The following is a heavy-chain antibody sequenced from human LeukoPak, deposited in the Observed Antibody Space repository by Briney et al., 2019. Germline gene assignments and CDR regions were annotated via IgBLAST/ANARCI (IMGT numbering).Heavy chain of an antibody. CDR1: GFTFSSYW. CDR2: IKQDGSEE. Sequence: GGSLRLSCAASGFTFSSYWMSWVRQAPGKGLEWVANIKQDGSEEYYVDSVKGRFTISRDNAKNSLYLQMNSLRAEDTAVYYCARDRLGDSVVPAAMPWYYYGMDAWGKGTTVTVSS. J-gene: IGHJ6*04. D-gene: IGHD2-2*01. CDR3: ARDRLGDSVVPAAMPWYYYGMDA. V-gene: IGHV3-7*03.